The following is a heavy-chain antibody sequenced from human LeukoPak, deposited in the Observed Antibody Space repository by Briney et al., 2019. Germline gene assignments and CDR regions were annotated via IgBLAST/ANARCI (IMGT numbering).Heavy chain of an antibody. V-gene: IGHV3-74*01. CDR2: VATDGTGP. CDR3: ARDMGPYGGNPGGS. J-gene: IGHJ5*02. Sequence: GGSLRLSCAASGFTFSSYWMHWVRQAPGKGLVWVSRVATDGTGPSYADSVKGRFTISRDNAKNTLYLQMNSLSAEDTAVYYCARDMGPYGGNPGGSWGQGTLVTVSS. D-gene: IGHD4-23*01. CDR1: GFTFSSYW.